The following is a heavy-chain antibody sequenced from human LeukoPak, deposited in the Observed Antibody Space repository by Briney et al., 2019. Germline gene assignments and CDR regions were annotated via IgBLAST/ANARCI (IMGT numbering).Heavy chain of an antibody. J-gene: IGHJ4*02. V-gene: IGHV3-30*02. CDR2: IRYDGNNN. Sequence: GGSLRLSCEASGFTFNNYAMHWVRQAPGKGLEWVAFIRYDGNNNYYADSVKGRFTISRDNSKNTLHLQMNSLRAEDTAVYFCAKDQNWGFAYWGQGTLVIVSS. CDR3: AKDQNWGFAY. D-gene: IGHD7-27*01. CDR1: GFTFNNYA.